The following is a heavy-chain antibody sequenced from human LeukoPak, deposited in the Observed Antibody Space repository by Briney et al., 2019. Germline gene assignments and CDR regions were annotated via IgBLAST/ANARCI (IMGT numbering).Heavy chain of an antibody. CDR3: ARGMEMATIGFDY. J-gene: IGHJ4*02. Sequence: PSETLSLTCTVSGYSISSGYYWGWIRPPPGKGLEWIGSIYHSGSTYYNPPLKSRVTISVDTSKNQFSLKLSSVTAADTAVYYCARGMEMATIGFDYWGQGTLVTVSS. D-gene: IGHD5-24*01. CDR1: GYSISSGYY. CDR2: IYHSGST. V-gene: IGHV4-38-2*02.